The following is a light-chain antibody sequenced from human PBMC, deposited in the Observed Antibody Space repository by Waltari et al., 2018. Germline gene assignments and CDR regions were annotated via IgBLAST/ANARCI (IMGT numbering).Light chain of an antibody. CDR2: KFS. CDR1: QTLVYTDGISY. V-gene: IGKV2-30*01. Sequence: DVGLTQSPLSLPVTLGQPASISCRSSQTLVYTDGISYLNWFHQRPGKAPRRLIFKFSNRDSGVPDRFSGSGSGTDFTLMISSVEADDVGVYFCMQATHWPVTFGQGTRLEIK. CDR3: MQATHWPVT. J-gene: IGKJ5*01.